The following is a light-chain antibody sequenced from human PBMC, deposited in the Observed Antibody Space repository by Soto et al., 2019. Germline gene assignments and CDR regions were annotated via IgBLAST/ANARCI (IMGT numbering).Light chain of an antibody. V-gene: IGKV1-5*01. Sequence: DIQMTQSPSTLSASVGDRVTITCRASQSISSWLAWYQQKPGKAPRLLIYDASYLERGVPSRFSGSGYGTEFTLTISDLQPDDLATYYCQQYNSFWTFGQGAKVEI. J-gene: IGKJ1*01. CDR3: QQYNSFWT. CDR1: QSISSW. CDR2: DAS.